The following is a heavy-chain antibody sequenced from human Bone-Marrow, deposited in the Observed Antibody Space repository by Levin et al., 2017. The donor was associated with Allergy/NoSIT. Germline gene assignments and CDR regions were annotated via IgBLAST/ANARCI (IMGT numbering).Heavy chain of an antibody. Sequence: GASLPLSFFFFVFTFCIVSMNWCLQSPVPFLSFFSSLRRRRRSLYYADSVQGRFTISRDNAKNSLYLQMNSLRAEDTAVYYCGRGFGYYGSGTVDYWGQGTLVTVSS. V-gene: IGHV3-48*01. J-gene: IGHJ4*02. D-gene: IGHD3-10*01. CDR1: VFTFCIVS. CDR2: LRRRRRSL. CDR3: GRGFGYYGSGTVDY.